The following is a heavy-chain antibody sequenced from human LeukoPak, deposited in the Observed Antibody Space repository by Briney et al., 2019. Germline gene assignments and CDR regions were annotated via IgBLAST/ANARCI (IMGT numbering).Heavy chain of an antibody. CDR1: GGSISSGDYY. CDR2: IYYSGST. D-gene: IGHD5-12*01. CDR3: ARWRWLHRAFDI. J-gene: IGHJ3*02. V-gene: IGHV4-30-4*02. Sequence: SETLSLTCTVSGGSISSGDYYWSWVRQPPGTGLEWIGYIYYSGSTYYNPSLKSRVTISVDTSKNQFSLKLSSVTAADTAVYYCARWRWLHRAFDIWGQGTMVTVSS.